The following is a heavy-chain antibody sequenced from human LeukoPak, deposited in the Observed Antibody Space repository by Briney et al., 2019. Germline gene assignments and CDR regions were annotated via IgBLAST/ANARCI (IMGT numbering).Heavy chain of an antibody. Sequence: GASVKVSCKASGYTFTSNYIHWVRQAPGQGLEWMGMIYPRDGSTSYAQKFQGRVTMTRDTSISTTYMELSRLRSDDTAVYYCARGYRTVGAIEYFQHWGQGTLVTVSS. CDR2: IYPRDGST. V-gene: IGHV1-2*02. J-gene: IGHJ1*01. CDR3: ARGYRTVGAIEYFQH. D-gene: IGHD1-26*01. CDR1: GYTFTSNY.